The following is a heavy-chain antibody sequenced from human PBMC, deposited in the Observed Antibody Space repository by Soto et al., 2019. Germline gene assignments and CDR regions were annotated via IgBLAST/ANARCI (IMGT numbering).Heavy chain of an antibody. J-gene: IGHJ4*02. CDR3: AKHPSGWSSSGWYFDY. CDR2: IRSKANSYAT. CDR1: GFSFSGSA. V-gene: IGHV3-73*01. Sequence: GGSLRLSCAASGFSFSGSAMHWVRQASGKGLEWLGHIRSKANSYATAYTESVKGRFTISRDDSKNTAYLQMNSLKTEDTAVYYCAKHPSGWSSSGWYFDYWGQGTPVTVSS. D-gene: IGHD6-19*01.